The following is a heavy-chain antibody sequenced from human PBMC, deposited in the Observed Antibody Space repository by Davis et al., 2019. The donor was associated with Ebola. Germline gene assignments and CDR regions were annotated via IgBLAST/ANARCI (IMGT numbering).Heavy chain of an antibody. D-gene: IGHD6-6*01. J-gene: IGHJ4*02. V-gene: IGHV1-46*01. CDR3: ARRGSSSNHCDY. CDR2: IAPSGDFT. CDR1: GYTFTDYY. Sequence: ASVKVSCKASGYTFTDYYMNWVRQAPGQGLEWMGIIAPSGDFTRFAPKFQGRVTMTRDTSTNTVYMELSSLTSDDTAVYYCARRGSSSNHCDYWGQGTLVTVSS.